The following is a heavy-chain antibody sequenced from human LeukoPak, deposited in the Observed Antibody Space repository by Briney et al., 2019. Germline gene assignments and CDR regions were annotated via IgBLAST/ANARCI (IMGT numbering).Heavy chain of an antibody. V-gene: IGHV4-34*01. J-gene: IGHJ4*02. CDR2: INHSGST. Sequence: SETLSLTCAVYGVSFSGYYWSWIRQPPGKGLEWIGEINHSGSTNYNPSLKSRVTISVDTSKNQFSLKLSSVTAADTAVYYCARVRSGWYGDYWGQGTLVTVSS. CDR1: GVSFSGYY. D-gene: IGHD6-19*01. CDR3: ARVRSGWYGDY.